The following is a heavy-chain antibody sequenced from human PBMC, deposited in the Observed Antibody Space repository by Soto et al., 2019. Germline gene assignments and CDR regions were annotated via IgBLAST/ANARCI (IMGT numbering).Heavy chain of an antibody. CDR3: ATFAPYYDFWSGYYLNYYYYYAMDV. Sequence: PGGSLRLACAASGFTFSSYAISWVRQAPGKGLEWVSAIIGSGGSTYYADSVKGRFTISRDNSKNTLYLQMNSLRAEDTAVYYCATFAPYYDFWSGYYLNYYYYYAMDVRGQGTTVTVSS. CDR1: GFTFSSYA. CDR2: IIGSGGST. J-gene: IGHJ6*02. D-gene: IGHD3-3*01. V-gene: IGHV3-23*01.